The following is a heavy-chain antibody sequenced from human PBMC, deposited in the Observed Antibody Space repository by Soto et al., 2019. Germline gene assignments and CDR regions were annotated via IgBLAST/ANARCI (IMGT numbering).Heavy chain of an antibody. CDR2: IYYSGST. J-gene: IGHJ6*03. D-gene: IGHD4-4*01. Sequence: XETLSLTCTVSGGSISSYFWSWIRQPPGKGLEWIGYIYYSGSTKYSPSLKSRVTISVDTSKNQFSLKLSSVTAADTAVYYCARGHVSNYNGYYYYMDVWGKGTTVTVSS. V-gene: IGHV4-59*13. CDR1: GGSISSYF. CDR3: ARGHVSNYNGYYYYMDV.